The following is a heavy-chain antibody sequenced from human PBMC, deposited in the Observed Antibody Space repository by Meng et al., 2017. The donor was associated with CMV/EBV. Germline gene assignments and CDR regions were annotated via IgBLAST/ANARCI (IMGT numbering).Heavy chain of an antibody. CDR3: STRSISYRAEYYLQ. CDR2: INNSGGT. D-gene: IGHD3-10*01. CDR1: GGSFSGSY. Sequence: GSLRLSCVVYGGSFSGSYWNWIRQSPGQGLEWIGEINNSGGTYYNPSLETRVAISIDTSKKQFSLKLNSVTAADSAVYYCSTRSISYRAEYYLQWGQGTLVTVSS. V-gene: IGHV4-34*01. J-gene: IGHJ1*01.